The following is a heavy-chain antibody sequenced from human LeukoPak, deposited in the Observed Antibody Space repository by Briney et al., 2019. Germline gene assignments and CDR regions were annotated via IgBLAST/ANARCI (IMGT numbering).Heavy chain of an antibody. CDR2: ISGSGSTI. CDR3: ARGGIYSQGFDY. CDR1: GFTFSSYE. V-gene: IGHV3-48*03. J-gene: IGHJ4*02. Sequence: GGSLRLSCAASGFTFSSYEMNWVRQAPGKGLEWVSYISGSGSTIYYADSVKGRFTISRDNAKNSLYLPMNSLRAEDTAVYYCARGGIYSQGFDYWGQGSLVTVSS. D-gene: IGHD6-13*01.